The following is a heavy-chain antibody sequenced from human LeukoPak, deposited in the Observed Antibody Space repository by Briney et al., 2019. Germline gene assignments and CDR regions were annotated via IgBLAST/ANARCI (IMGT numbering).Heavy chain of an antibody. Sequence: SETLSLTCTVSGGSISSSRYYWGWIRQPPGKGLEWIGSIYYSGNTYHNPSLKSRVTISLDTSKSQFSLKLSSVTAADTAVYYCARQYSDILTGYHRGELYWYFDLWGRGTLVTVSS. J-gene: IGHJ2*01. CDR1: GGSISSSRYY. D-gene: IGHD3-9*01. CDR2: IYYSGNT. V-gene: IGHV4-39*01. CDR3: ARQYSDILTGYHRGELYWYFDL.